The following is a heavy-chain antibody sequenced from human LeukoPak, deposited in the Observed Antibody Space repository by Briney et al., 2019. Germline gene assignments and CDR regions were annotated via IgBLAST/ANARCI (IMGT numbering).Heavy chain of an antibody. CDR1: GFTFSSYA. J-gene: IGHJ4*02. V-gene: IGHV3-64*01. Sequence: GGSLRLSCTASGFTFSSYAMHWVHQAPGKGLEYVSVISSNGGSTYYANSVKGRFTISRDNSKNTLYLQMGSLRAEDMAVYYCARRGAVSGGSDYWGQGTLVTVSS. D-gene: IGHD3-16*01. CDR3: ARRGAVSGGSDY. CDR2: ISSNGGST.